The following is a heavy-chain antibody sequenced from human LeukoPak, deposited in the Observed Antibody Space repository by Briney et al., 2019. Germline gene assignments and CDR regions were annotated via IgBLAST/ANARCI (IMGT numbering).Heavy chain of an antibody. D-gene: IGHD1-26*01. CDR2: ISSGSSYM. V-gene: IGHV3-21*01. CDR3: ARDRRVGATWTFDY. J-gene: IGHJ4*02. CDR1: GFTFSSYT. Sequence: GGSLRLSCAASGFTFSSYTMNWVRQAPGKGLEWVSSISSGSSYMYYADSVKGRFTISRDNAKNSLFLQMNSLRAEDTAVYYCARDRRVGATWTFDYWGQGTLVTVSS.